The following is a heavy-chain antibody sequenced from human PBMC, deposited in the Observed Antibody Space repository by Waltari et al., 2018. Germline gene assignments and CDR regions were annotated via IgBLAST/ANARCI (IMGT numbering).Heavy chain of an antibody. CDR3: ARVGAVLDY. CDR1: GFTFRSYS. D-gene: IGHD1-26*01. Sequence: EVQLVESGGGLVQPGGSLRPSCAASGFTFRSYSMNWVRQAPGKGLEWVSYISSSSSTIYYADSVKGRFTISRDNAKNSLYLQMNSLRAEDTAVYYCARVGAVLDYWGQGTLVTVSS. V-gene: IGHV3-48*01. J-gene: IGHJ4*02. CDR2: ISSSSSTI.